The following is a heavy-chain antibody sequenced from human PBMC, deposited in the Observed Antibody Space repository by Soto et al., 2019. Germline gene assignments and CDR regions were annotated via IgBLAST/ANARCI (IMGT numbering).Heavy chain of an antibody. V-gene: IGHV3-23*01. CDR3: AKYRGYDYGLGAFDY. CDR1: GLTFSSYA. J-gene: IGHJ4*02. CDR2: ISGNGGRT. D-gene: IGHD5-12*01. Sequence: EVQLLESGGGLVQPGGSLRISCAASGLTFSSYAMTWVRQAPGKGLEWVSGISGNGGRTYYADSVKGRFAISRDNPQNTLYLQMNSLRAEDTAVYYCAKYRGYDYGLGAFDYWGQGTLVTVSS.